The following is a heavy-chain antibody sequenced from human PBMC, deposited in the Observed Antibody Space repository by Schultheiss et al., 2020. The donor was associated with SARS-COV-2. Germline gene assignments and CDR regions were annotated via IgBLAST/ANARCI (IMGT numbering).Heavy chain of an antibody. CDR1: GFTFSSYE. CDR2: ISANGIST. CDR3: ARGAYSSSSWDFSAMGV. D-gene: IGHD6-6*01. J-gene: IGHJ6*02. V-gene: IGHV3-23*01. Sequence: GGSLRLSCAASGFTFSSYEMNWVRQAPGKGLEWVSGISANGISTYYADSVKGRFTISRDNSKNTLYLQMNSLRAEDTAVYYCARGAYSSSSWDFSAMGVWGQGTTVTVSS.